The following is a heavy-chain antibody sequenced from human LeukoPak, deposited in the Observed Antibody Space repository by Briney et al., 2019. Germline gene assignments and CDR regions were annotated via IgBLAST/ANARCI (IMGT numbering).Heavy chain of an antibody. CDR3: AREGSSSWYIDY. D-gene: IGHD6-13*01. J-gene: IGHJ4*02. CDR2: IFSSGST. Sequence: PSDTLSLTCTVSGGSISGYYWSWIRQPGGKGLEWIGRIFSSGSTNYNPSLKSRVTISVDKSKNQFSLKLSSVTAADTAVYYCAREGSSSWYIDYWGQGTLVTVSS. CDR1: GGSISGYY. V-gene: IGHV4-4*07.